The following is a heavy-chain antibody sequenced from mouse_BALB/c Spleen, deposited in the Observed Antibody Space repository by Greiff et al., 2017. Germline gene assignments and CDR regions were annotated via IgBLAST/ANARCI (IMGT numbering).Heavy chain of an antibody. Sequence: EVQLVESGGGLVQPKGSLKLSCAASGFTFNTYAMNWVRQAPGKGLEWVARIRSKSNNYATYYADSVKDRFTISRDDSQSMLYLQMNNLKTEDTAMYYCVRKGITTDFAYWGQGTLVTVSA. V-gene: IGHV10-1*02. CDR3: VRKGITTDFAY. D-gene: IGHD1-1*01. CDR1: GFTFNTYA. J-gene: IGHJ3*01. CDR2: IRSKSNNYAT.